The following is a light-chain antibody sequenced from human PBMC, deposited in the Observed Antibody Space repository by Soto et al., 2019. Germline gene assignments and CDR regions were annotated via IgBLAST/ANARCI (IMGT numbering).Light chain of an antibody. CDR3: QQYHSYPWT. V-gene: IGKV1-16*02. J-gene: IGKJ2*01. CDR2: AAS. CDR1: QGIGNS. Sequence: DIRMTQSPSSLTASVGDRVTITCRASQGIGNSLAWFQQKPGKAPKSLIYAASILQSGVPSKFSGSGSGTDFTLTSRGLQPEDFATYYCQQYHSYPWTFGQGTKLEIK.